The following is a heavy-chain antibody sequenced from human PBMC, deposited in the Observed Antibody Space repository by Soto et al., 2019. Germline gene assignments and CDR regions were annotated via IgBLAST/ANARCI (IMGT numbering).Heavy chain of an antibody. J-gene: IGHJ4*02. CDR2: IYYAGST. CDR1: GGSMMSYY. V-gene: IGHV4-59*08. Sequence: SETLSLTCTVSGGSMMSYYWSWIRQPPGRGLEWIGFIYYAGSTKYNPSLNSRVTISVDTSKNQFSLTVTSATAADTAVYYCARRIVATETFHYWGQGTLVTVSS. CDR3: ARRIVATETFHY. D-gene: IGHD5-12*01.